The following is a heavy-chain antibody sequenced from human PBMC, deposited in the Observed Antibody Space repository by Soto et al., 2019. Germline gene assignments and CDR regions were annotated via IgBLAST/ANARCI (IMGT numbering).Heavy chain of an antibody. CDR1: GGSVRAPDW. V-gene: IGHV4-4*02. CDR2: VHISGHS. D-gene: IGHD1-1*01. J-gene: IGHJ5*01. CDR3: ARVRQGCSANNCYFDP. Sequence: SETLSLTCTLSGGSVRAPDWWNWVRQSPDKGLEWIAEVHISGHSNYNPSLRSRVSVSIDSSKNQFYLNLNSVTAADTAIYYCARVRQGCSANNCYFDPWGQGXQVTVSS.